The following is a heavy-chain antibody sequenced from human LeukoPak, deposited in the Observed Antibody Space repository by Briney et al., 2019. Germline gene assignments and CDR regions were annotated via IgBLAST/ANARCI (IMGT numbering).Heavy chain of an antibody. CDR1: GFTFSSYG. CDR3: ASTMEDVSSSWTFDY. V-gene: IGHV3-30*03. D-gene: IGHD6-13*01. CDR2: ISYDGGKK. J-gene: IGHJ4*02. Sequence: GGSLRLSCAASGFTFSSYGMHWVRQAPGKGLEWVAVISYDGGKKYYADSVKGRFTISRDNSKNTLYLQMNSLRPEDTAVYYCASTMEDVSSSWTFDYWGRGTLVTVSS.